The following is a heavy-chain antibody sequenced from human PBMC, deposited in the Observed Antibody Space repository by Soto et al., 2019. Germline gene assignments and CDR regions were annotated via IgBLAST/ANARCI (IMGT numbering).Heavy chain of an antibody. CDR2: IYDSGST. CDR1: GGSISSYY. CDR3: ARLRVDCSGGSCSPTHLPYYYYGMDV. J-gene: IGHJ6*02. V-gene: IGHV4-59*12. Sequence: SETLSLTCTVSGGSISSYYWSWIRQPPGKGLEWIGYIYDSGSTYYNSSLKSRVTMSVDTSKNQFSLKLSSVTAADTAVYYCARLRVDCSGGSCSPTHLPYYYYGMDVWGQGTTVTVSS. D-gene: IGHD2-15*01.